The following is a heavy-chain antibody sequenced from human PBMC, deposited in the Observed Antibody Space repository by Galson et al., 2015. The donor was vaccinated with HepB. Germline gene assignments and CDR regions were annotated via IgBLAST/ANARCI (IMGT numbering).Heavy chain of an antibody. V-gene: IGHV7-4-1*02. CDR1: GYTFTSYA. J-gene: IGHJ3*02. CDR3: ARDWAPGIAAAGDAFDI. Sequence: SVKVSCKASGYTFTSYAMNWVRQAPGQGLEWMGWINTNTGNPTYAQGFTGRFVFSLDTSVSTAYLQISSLKAEDTAVYYCARDWAPGIAAAGDAFDIWGQGTMVTVSS. D-gene: IGHD6-13*01. CDR2: INTNTGNP.